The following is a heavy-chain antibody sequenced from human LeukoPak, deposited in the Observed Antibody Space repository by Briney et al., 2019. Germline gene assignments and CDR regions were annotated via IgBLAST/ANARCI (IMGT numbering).Heavy chain of an antibody. D-gene: IGHD3-10*01. Sequence: GGSLRLSCAASGFTFSSYWMTWVRQAPGKGLEWVANINQDGIEKYYVDSVKGRFTISTANANNSLYLQMNSLRAEDTAVYYCAKRASGSGTSLYYFDYWGQGTLVTVSS. V-gene: IGHV3-7*05. CDR3: AKRASGSGTSLYYFDY. J-gene: IGHJ4*02. CDR2: INQDGIEK. CDR1: GFTFSSYW.